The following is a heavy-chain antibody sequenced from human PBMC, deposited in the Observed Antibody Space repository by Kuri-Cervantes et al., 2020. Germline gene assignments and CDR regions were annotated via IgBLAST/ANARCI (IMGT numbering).Heavy chain of an antibody. CDR1: GYTFTGYY. D-gene: IGHD1-26*01. V-gene: IGHV1-18*04. CDR3: ARDLGGASGYYYYYYMDV. CDR2: ISAYNGNT. J-gene: IGHJ6*03. Sequence: ASVKVSCKASGYTFTGYYMHWVRQAPGQGLEWMGWISAYNGNTNYAQKLQGRVTMTTDTSTSTAYMELRSLRSDDTAVYYCARDLGGASGYYYYYYMDVWGKGTTVTVSS.